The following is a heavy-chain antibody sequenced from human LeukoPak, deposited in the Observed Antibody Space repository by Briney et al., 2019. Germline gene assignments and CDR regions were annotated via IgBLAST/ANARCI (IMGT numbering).Heavy chain of an antibody. CDR2: IYYSGST. J-gene: IGHJ4*02. CDR3: ARAGTGDRVIDY. D-gene: IGHD7-27*01. CDR1: GGSISSYY. Sequence: SETLSLTCTVSGGSISSYYWSWIRQPPGKGLEWIGYIYYSGSTNYNPSLKSRVTISVDTSKNQFSLKLSSVTAADTAVYYCARAGTGDRVIDYWGQGTLVTVSS. V-gene: IGHV4-59*01.